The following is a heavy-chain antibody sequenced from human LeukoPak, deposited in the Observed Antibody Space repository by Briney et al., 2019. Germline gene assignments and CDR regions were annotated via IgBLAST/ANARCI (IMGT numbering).Heavy chain of an antibody. J-gene: IGHJ4*02. CDR3: AREVYSSSFPYYFDY. D-gene: IGHD6-13*01. V-gene: IGHV4-4*07. CDR2: IYTSGST. CDR1: GGSISSYY. Sequence: SETLSLTCTVSGGSISSYYWSWIRQPAGKGLEWIGRIYTSGSTNYNPSLKSRVTMSVDTSKNQFSLKLSSVTAADTAVYYCAREVYSSSFPYYFDYWGQGTLVTVSS.